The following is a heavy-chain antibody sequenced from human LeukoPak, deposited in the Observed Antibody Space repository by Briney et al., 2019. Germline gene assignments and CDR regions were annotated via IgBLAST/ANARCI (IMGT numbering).Heavy chain of an antibody. D-gene: IGHD3-22*01. V-gene: IGHV1-2*02. Sequence: GASVKVSCKASGYTFTGYYMHWVRQAPGQGLEWMGWINPNSGGTNYAQKFQGRVTMTRDTSISTAYMELSRLRSDDTAVYYCARDLRTYYYDSSGSTPFDYWGQGTLVTVSS. CDR3: ARDLRTYYYDSSGSTPFDY. J-gene: IGHJ4*02. CDR1: GYTFTGYY. CDR2: INPNSGGT.